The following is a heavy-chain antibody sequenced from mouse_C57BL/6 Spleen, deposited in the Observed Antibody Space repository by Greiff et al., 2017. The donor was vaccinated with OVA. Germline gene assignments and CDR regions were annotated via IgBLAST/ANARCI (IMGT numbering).Heavy chain of an antibody. V-gene: IGHV3-1*01. CDR3: ARGAYDGYPWFAY. Sequence: EVKLVESGPGMVKPSQSLSLTCTVTGYSITSGYDWHWIRHFPGNKLEWMGYISYSGSTNYNPSLKSRISITHDTSKNHFFLKLNSVTTEDTATYYCARGAYDGYPWFAYWGQGTLVTVSA. J-gene: IGHJ3*01. CDR1: GYSITSGYD. CDR2: ISYSGST. D-gene: IGHD2-3*01.